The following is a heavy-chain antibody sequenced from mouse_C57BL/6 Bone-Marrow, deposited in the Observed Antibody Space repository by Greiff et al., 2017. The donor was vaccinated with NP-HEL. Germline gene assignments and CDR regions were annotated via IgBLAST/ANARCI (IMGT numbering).Heavy chain of an antibody. D-gene: IGHD1-1*01. V-gene: IGHV1-19*01. CDR3: ARGFGSSPYYAMDY. CDR1: GYTFTDYY. CDR2: INPYNGGT. Sequence: EVQLQQSGPVLVKPGASVKMSCKASGYTFTDYYMNWVKQSHGKSLEWIGVINPYNGGTSYNQKFTGKATLTVDKSSSTAYMELNSLTSEDSAVYYCARGFGSSPYYAMDYWGQGTSVTVSS. J-gene: IGHJ4*01.